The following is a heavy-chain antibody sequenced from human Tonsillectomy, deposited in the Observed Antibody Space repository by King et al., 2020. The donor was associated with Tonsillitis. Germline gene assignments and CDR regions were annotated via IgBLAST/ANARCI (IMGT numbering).Heavy chain of an antibody. Sequence: VQLVESGGGVVQPGRSLRLSCAASGFTFSSYGMHWVRQAPGKGLEWVAVIWYDGSNKYYADPVKGRFTISRDNSKNTLYLQMNSLRAEDTAVYYCARDPLYCSGGSCYSSYYYYYMDVWGKGTTVTVSS. D-gene: IGHD2-15*01. CDR1: GFTFSSYG. V-gene: IGHV3-33*08. CDR3: ARDPLYCSGGSCYSSYYYYYMDV. CDR2: IWYDGSNK. J-gene: IGHJ6*03.